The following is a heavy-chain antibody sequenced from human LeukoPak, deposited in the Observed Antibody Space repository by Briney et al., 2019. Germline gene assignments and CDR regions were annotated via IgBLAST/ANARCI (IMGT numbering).Heavy chain of an antibody. CDR2: IYWDDDK. D-gene: IGHD6-13*01. CDR3: ARHSATGYSSSWYWEYYFDY. V-gene: IGHV2-5*02. J-gene: IGHJ4*02. CDR1: GFSLSASGVG. Sequence: SGPTLVKPTQTLTLTCTFSGFSLSASGVGVGWIRQPPGKALEWLALIYWDDDKRYSPSLKSRLTITKDTSKNQVVLTMTNMDPVDTATYYCARHSATGYSSSWYWEYYFDYWGQGTLVTVSS.